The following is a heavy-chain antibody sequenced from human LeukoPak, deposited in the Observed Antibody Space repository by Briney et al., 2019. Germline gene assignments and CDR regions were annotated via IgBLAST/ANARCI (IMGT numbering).Heavy chain of an antibody. Sequence: SGGSLRLSCAASGFTFNSYWMHWVRQAPGKGLVGVSRINSDGSGTSDADFVKGRFTISRDNSKNTLYLQMNSLRGEDTAVYYCVRDGHQGILTWCWGQGILVTVSS. D-gene: IGHD2-15*01. V-gene: IGHV3-74*01. CDR1: GFTFNSYW. J-gene: IGHJ4*02. CDR2: INSDGSGT. CDR3: VRDGHQGILTWC.